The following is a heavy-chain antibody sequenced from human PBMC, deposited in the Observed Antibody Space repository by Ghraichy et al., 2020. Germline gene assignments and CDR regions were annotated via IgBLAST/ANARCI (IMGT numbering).Heavy chain of an antibody. CDR2: INQSGGA. V-gene: IGHV4-34*01. CDR1: GGSFNDFY. J-gene: IGHJ4*02. CDR3: ARGPGMVGFIVPRPFDF. Sequence: SQTLSLTCAVSGGSFNDFYWSWIRQSPGKGLEWIGEINQSGGATYNLSLKSRVTMSVDTSKTQFSLNLSSVTAADTAIYYCARGPGMVGFIVPRPFDFWGQGTLVTVSS. D-gene: IGHD1-26*01.